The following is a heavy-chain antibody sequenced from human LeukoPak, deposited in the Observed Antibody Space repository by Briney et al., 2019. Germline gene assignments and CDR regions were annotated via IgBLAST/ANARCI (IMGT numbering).Heavy chain of an antibody. CDR1: GYTFTIYG. D-gene: IGHD1-14*01. Sequence: ASVNVSCTASGYTFTIYGISWVRQAPGQGLEWMGWISAYNGNTNYAQKLQGRVTMTTDTSTSTAYMELRSLRSDDTAVYYCARGGTSRNWFDPWGQGTLVTVSP. CDR2: ISAYNGNT. CDR3: ARGGTSRNWFDP. J-gene: IGHJ5*02. V-gene: IGHV1-18*01.